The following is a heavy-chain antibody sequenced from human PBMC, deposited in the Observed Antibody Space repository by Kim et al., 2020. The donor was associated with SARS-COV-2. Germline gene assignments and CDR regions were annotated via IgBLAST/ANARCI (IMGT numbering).Heavy chain of an antibody. CDR1: GFTFSSYA. D-gene: IGHD2-21*02. CDR3: AKDLVVVTATATDYYGMDV. CDR2: IYSGGSST. J-gene: IGHJ6*02. V-gene: IGHV3-23*03. Sequence: GGSLRLSCAASGFTFSSYAMSWVRQAPGKGLEWVSVIYSGGSSTYYADSVKGRFTISRDNSKNTLYLQMNSLRAEDTAVYYCAKDLVVVTATATDYYGMDVWGQGTTVTVSS.